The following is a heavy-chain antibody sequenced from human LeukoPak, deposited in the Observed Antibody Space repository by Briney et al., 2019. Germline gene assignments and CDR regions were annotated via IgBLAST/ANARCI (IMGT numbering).Heavy chain of an antibody. Sequence: PGGSLRLSCAASGFTFSSYGMHWVRQAPGKGLEWVAVISYDGSNKYYADSVKGRFTISRDNSKNTLYLQMNSLRAEDTAVYYCAKLHGDYYFDYWGQGTLVTVSS. CDR1: GFTFSSYG. CDR3: AKLHGDYYFDY. CDR2: ISYDGSNK. D-gene: IGHD4-17*01. J-gene: IGHJ4*02. V-gene: IGHV3-30*18.